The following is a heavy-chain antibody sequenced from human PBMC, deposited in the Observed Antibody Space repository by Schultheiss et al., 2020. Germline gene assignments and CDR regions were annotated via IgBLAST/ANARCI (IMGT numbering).Heavy chain of an antibody. CDR1: GYTFTSYG. J-gene: IGHJ4*02. CDR2: ISTYNGNT. Sequence: ASVKVSCKASGYTFTSYGISWVRQAPGQGLEWMGWISTYNGNTNYAQKLQGRVTMTTDTSISTAYMELSSLRSEDTAVYYCARDGAVGATATPFDYWGQGTLVTVSS. D-gene: IGHD1-26*01. CDR3: ARDGAVGATATPFDY. V-gene: IGHV1-18*01.